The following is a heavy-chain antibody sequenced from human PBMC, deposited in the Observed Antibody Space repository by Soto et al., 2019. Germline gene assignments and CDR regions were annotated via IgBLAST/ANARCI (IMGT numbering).Heavy chain of an antibody. CDR2: INTDASRT. CDR1: GFTFSSYW. Sequence: EVQLVESGGGLVQPGGSLRLSCAASGFTFSSYWIHWVRQGPGKGLVWVSRINTDASRTNYADSAKGRFTISRDNAKNTVYLQVNSLRDEDTALYFCVRGASGRYYMDVWGKGTTVTVSS. V-gene: IGHV3-74*01. CDR3: VRGASGRYYMDV. D-gene: IGHD3-10*01. J-gene: IGHJ6*03.